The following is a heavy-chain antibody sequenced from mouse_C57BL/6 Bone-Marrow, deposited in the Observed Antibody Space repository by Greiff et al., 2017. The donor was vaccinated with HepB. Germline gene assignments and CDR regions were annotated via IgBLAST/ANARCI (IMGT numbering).Heavy chain of an antibody. CDR3: ARNGEGFDY. CDR2: INPYNGGT. Sequence: LMEPGASVKMSCKASVSTFTDYYMNWVKQSHGKSLEWIGVINPYNGGTSYNQKFKGKATLTVDKSSSTAYMELNSLTSEDSAVYYCARNGEGFDYWGQGTTLTVSS. CDR1: VSTFTDYY. J-gene: IGHJ2*01. V-gene: IGHV1-19*01.